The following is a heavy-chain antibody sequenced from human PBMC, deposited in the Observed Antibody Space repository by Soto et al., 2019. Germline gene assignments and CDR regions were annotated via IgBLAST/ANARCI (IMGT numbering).Heavy chain of an antibody. D-gene: IGHD4-17*01. CDR2: ISYDGSNK. J-gene: IGHJ4*02. CDR1: GFTFSSYG. CDR3: AKESSGSAATVTPLDY. Sequence: QVQLVESGGGVVQPGRSLRLSCAASGFTFSSYGRHWVRQAPGKGLEGGAVISYDGSNKYYADSVKGRFTISRDNSKNTLYLQMNSLRAEDTAVYYCAKESSGSAATVTPLDYWGQGTLVTVSS. V-gene: IGHV3-30*18.